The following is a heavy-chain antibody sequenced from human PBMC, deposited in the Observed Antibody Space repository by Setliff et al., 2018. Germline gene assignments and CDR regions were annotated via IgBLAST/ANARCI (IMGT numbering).Heavy chain of an antibody. Sequence: GASVKVSCKASGGTFRSYGISWVRQAPGQGLEWMGGTIPSFGSTNYAQKFQDRATIITDGSTSTAYMELSSLRTEDTAVYYCAREGVDTRSSTDYRYYMDVWGKGTTVTVSS. CDR1: GGTFRSYG. J-gene: IGHJ6*03. V-gene: IGHV1-69*05. CDR2: TIPSFGST. CDR3: AREGVDTRSSTDYRYYMDV. D-gene: IGHD5-18*01.